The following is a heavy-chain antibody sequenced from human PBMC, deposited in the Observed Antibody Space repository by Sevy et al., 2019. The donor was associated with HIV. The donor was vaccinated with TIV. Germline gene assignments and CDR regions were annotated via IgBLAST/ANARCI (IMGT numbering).Heavy chain of an antibody. J-gene: IGHJ3*02. CDR2: ISWNSGSI. CDR3: AKGRGYSYGRDAFDI. Sequence: GGSLRLSCAASGFTFDDYAIHWVRQAPGKGLEWVSGISWNSGSIGYADSVKGRFTISRDNAKNSLYLQMNSLRGEDMALYYCAKGRGYSYGRDAFDIWGQGTMVTVSS. V-gene: IGHV3-9*03. CDR1: GFTFDDYA. D-gene: IGHD5-18*01.